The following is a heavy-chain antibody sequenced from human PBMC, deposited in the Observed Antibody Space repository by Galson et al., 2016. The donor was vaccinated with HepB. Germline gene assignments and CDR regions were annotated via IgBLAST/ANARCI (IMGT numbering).Heavy chain of an antibody. Sequence: SLRLSCAVSGLTFRNVWMSWVRQAPGKGLECVGRVKSKTDGGTIDYAAPVKGRFTISRDDSKNTLYLQMNSLKSEDTAIYYCTTDSDPRSSYYYYYYMMDVWGKGTTVTVSS. J-gene: IGHJ6*04. CDR3: TTDSDPRSSYYYYYYMMDV. CDR2: VKSKTDGGTI. V-gene: IGHV3-15*01. D-gene: IGHD6-19*01. CDR1: GLTFRNVW.